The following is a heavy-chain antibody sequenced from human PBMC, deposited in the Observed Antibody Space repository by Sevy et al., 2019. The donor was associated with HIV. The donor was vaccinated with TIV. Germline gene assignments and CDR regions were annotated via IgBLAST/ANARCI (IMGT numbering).Heavy chain of an antibody. Sequence: ASVKVSCKASGYTFTRYGISWVRQAPGQGLEWMGWISAYNGNTNYAQKLQGRVTMTTDTSTSTAYMERRGLRSDDTAVYYCARVRFLGYCSSTSCFPSGRFDPWGQGTLVTVSS. CDR2: ISAYNGNT. CDR3: ARVRFLGYCSSTSCFPSGRFDP. D-gene: IGHD2-2*01. V-gene: IGHV1-18*01. J-gene: IGHJ5*02. CDR1: GYTFTRYG.